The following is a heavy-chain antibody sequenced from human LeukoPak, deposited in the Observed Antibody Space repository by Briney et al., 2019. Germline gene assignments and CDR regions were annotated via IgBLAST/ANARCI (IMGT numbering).Heavy chain of an antibody. CDR3: ARGSEWEPLYYFDY. D-gene: IGHD1-26*01. Sequence: GGSLRLSCAASGFTFSNYAMDWVRQAPGKGLEWVALISSSSGYLYYTDSVKGRFTISRDNAKNSLYLQMNSLRAEDTAVYYCARGSEWEPLYYFDYWGQGNLVTVSS. CDR1: GFTFSNYA. CDR2: ISSSSGYL. V-gene: IGHV3-21*01. J-gene: IGHJ4*02.